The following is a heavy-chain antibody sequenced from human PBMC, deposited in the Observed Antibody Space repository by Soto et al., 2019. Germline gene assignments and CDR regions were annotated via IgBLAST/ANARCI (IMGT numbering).Heavy chain of an antibody. CDR2: IWYDGSNK. D-gene: IGHD1-26*01. CDR1: GFIFSTYG. V-gene: IGHV3-33*01. Sequence: QVQLVESGGGVVQPGRSLRLSCAASGFIFSTYGMHWVRQTPGKGPEWVAVIWYDGSNKYYADSVRGRFTISRDNSKNILYLQMNSLRPEDTAMYYCVRAVGPFDYWGQGTLVTVSS. J-gene: IGHJ4*02. CDR3: VRAVGPFDY.